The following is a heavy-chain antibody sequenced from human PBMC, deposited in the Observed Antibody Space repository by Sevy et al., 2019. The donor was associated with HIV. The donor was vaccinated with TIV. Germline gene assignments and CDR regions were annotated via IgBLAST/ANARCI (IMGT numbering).Heavy chain of an antibody. CDR3: ARANRAGKRHRGDYYYYGMYV. D-gene: IGHD6-19*01. V-gene: IGHV3-30-3*01. CDR1: GFTFSSYA. CDR2: ISYDGSNK. J-gene: IGHJ6*02. Sequence: GGSLRLSCAASGFTFSSYAMHWVRQAPGKGLEWVAVISYDGSNKYYADSVKGRFTISRDNSKNTLYLQMNSLRAEDTAVYYCARANRAGKRHRGDYYYYGMYVWGQGTTVTVSS.